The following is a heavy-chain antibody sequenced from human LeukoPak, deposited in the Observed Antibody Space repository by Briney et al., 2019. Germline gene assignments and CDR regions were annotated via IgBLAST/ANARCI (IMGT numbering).Heavy chain of an antibody. V-gene: IGHV4-39*01. D-gene: IGHD3-10*01. CDR1: GGSISTSNYY. J-gene: IGHJ5*02. CDR3: ARQSSRFGELS. Sequence: SETLSLTCTVSGGSISTSNYYWGWIRQPPGKGLEWIGSICYSGSTYYNPSLKSRVTISVDTSKNQFSLRLSSVTAADTAVYYCARQSSRFGELSWGQGTLVTVSS. CDR2: ICYSGST.